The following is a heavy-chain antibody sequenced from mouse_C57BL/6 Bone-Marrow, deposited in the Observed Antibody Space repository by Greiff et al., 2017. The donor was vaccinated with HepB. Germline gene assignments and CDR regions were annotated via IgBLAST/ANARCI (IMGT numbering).Heavy chain of an antibody. CDR1: GFSLTSYG. CDR2: IWSGGST. D-gene: IGHD1-1*01. V-gene: IGHV2-2*01. Sequence: VQLQQSGPGLVQPSQSLSITCTVSGFSLTSYGVHWVRQSPGKGLEWLGVIWSGGSTDYNAAFISRLSISKDNSKSQVFFKMNSLQADDTAIYYCARKRYYYGSSRFGAMDYWGQGTSVTVSS. CDR3: ARKRYYYGSSRFGAMDY. J-gene: IGHJ4*01.